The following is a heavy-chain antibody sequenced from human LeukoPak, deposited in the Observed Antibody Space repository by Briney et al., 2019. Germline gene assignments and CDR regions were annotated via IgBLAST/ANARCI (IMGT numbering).Heavy chain of an antibody. V-gene: IGHV3-33*01. Sequence: GPSLTLSCAASGLTFSSYGMHWVRPAPGEGLEWVAVIWFEGSNTYYADSVKGQFTSAGDNSKIPLHLQMNSLRAEDTAVYYCARDLTAMDGYLGCYFDYWGQGTLVTVCS. CDR3: ARDLTAMDGYLGCYFDY. J-gene: IGHJ4*02. CDR1: GLTFSSYG. CDR2: IWFEGSNT. D-gene: IGHD5-18*01.